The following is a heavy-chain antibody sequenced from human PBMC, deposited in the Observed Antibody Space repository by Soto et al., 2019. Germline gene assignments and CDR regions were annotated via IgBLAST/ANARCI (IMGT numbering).Heavy chain of an antibody. V-gene: IGHV3-23*01. J-gene: IGHJ3*02. D-gene: IGHD4-17*01. CDR1: GFTFSSYA. CDR2: ISGSGGST. CDR3: SKDQLLLDYGDYLFAFDI. Sequence: EVQLLESGGGLVQPGGSLRLSCAASGFTFSSYAMSWVRQAPGKGLEWVSAISGSGGSTYYADSVKGRFTISRDNSKNTLYLQMNSLRAEDTAVYYCSKDQLLLDYGDYLFAFDIWGQGTMVTVSS.